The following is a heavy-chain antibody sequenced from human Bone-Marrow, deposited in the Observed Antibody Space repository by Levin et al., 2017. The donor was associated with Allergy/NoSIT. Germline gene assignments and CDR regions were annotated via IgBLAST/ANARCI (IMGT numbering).Heavy chain of an antibody. CDR2: IYYSGST. V-gene: IGHV4-31*03. J-gene: IGHJ4*02. CDR1: GGSISSGGYY. Sequence: SETLSLTCTVSGGSISSGGYYWSWIRQHPGKGLEWIGYIYYSGSTYYNPSLKSRVTISVDTSKNQFSLKLSSVTAADTAVYYCARDSALGGYWDYWGQGTLVTVSS. CDR3: ARDSALGGYWDY. D-gene: IGHD3-22*01.